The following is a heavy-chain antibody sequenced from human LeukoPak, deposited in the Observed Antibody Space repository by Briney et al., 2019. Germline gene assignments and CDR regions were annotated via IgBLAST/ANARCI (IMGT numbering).Heavy chain of an antibody. Sequence: PSETLSLTCTVSGGSISSSSYYWGWIRQPPGKGLEWIGSIYYSGSTYYNPSLKSRVTISVDTSKNQFSLKLSSVTAADTAVYYCARHSIALNNWFDPWGQGTLVTVSS. D-gene: IGHD2/OR15-2a*01. CDR1: GGSISSSSYY. V-gene: IGHV4-39*01. CDR3: ARHSIALNNWFDP. CDR2: IYYSGST. J-gene: IGHJ5*02.